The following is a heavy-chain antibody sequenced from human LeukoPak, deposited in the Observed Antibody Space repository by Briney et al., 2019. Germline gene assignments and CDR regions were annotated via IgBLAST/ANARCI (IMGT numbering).Heavy chain of an antibody. V-gene: IGHV1-8*01. J-gene: IGHJ4*02. CDR2: MNPNSGNT. D-gene: IGHD2-15*01. CDR3: ARGLGYCSGGSCYFY. Sequence: ASVKVSFKASGYPFTSYDINWVRPATGQGLEWMGWMNPNSGNTGYAQKFQGRVTMTRNTSISTAYMELSSLRSEDTAVYYCARGLGYCSGGSCYFYWGQGTLVTVSS. CDR1: GYPFTSYD.